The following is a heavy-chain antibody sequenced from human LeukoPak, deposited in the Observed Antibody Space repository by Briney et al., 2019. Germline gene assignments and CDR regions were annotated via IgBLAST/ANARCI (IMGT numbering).Heavy chain of an antibody. Sequence: PGGSLRLSCAASGFTFSSYSMNWVRQAPGKGLEWVSYISSSSSTIYYADSVKGRFTISRDNAKNSLYLQMNSLRAEDTAVYYCARAVKQQLTFYIVVVPAALLPDYWGQGSLVTVSS. V-gene: IGHV3-48*04. J-gene: IGHJ4*02. D-gene: IGHD2-2*01. CDR3: ARAVKQQLTFYIVVVPAALLPDY. CDR1: GFTFSSYS. CDR2: ISSSSSTI.